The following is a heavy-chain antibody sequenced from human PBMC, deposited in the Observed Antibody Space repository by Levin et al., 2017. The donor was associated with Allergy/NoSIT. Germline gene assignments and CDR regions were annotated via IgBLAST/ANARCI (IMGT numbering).Heavy chain of an antibody. CDR3: ARDCYGPPWGYFDY. V-gene: IGHV4-39*07. J-gene: IGHJ4*02. CDR2: IYYSGST. CDR1: RGSISSSSYY. D-gene: IGHD3-16*01. Sequence: SETLSLTCTVSRGSISSSSYYWGWIRQPPGKGLEWIASIYYSGSTYYNPSLKSRVTISVDTSKNQFSLKLSSVTAADTAVYYCARDCYGPPWGYFDYWGQGTLVTVSS.